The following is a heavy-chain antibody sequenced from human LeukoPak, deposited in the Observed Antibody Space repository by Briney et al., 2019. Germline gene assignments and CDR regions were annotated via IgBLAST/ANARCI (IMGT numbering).Heavy chain of an antibody. Sequence: SETLSLTCTVSGGSISSSSYYWGWIRQPPGKGLEWIGSMYYSGSTYHNPSLKSRVTISVDTSKNQFSLKLTSVTAADTAVYYCARVAGSGGLGLGYFYYYMDVWGKGTTVTVSS. D-gene: IGHD3-10*01. J-gene: IGHJ6*03. V-gene: IGHV4-39*07. CDR1: GGSISSSSYY. CDR2: MYYSGST. CDR3: ARVAGSGGLGLGYFYYYMDV.